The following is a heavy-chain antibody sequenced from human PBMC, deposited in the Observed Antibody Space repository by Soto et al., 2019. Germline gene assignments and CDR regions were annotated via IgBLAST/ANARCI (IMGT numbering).Heavy chain of an antibody. CDR1: GYIIKNYW. V-gene: IGHV5-51*01. Sequence: GESLKISCKASGYIIKNYWIGWVRQMPGQGLEWMGIIFPDDSDTRYSPSFQGHVTISVDKSISTAYVQWSSLKASDSAIYYCFRGGVTSRTFDYWGQGSLVTVSS. CDR3: FRGGVTSRTFDY. J-gene: IGHJ4*02. D-gene: IGHD3-16*01. CDR2: IFPDDSDT.